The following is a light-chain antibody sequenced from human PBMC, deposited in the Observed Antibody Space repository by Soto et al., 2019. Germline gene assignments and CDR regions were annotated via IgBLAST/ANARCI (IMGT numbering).Light chain of an antibody. Sequence: FVMTQTPPSSPVTLGQPASIXXRSXQSLVHGDGNTYLSWLQQRPGQPPRXXIYEISMRSSGVPDRFSGRGAGTDFTLKISRVEAEDVGVYFCMQATQLPWTFGQGTKVDIK. CDR3: MQATQLPWT. J-gene: IGKJ1*01. CDR1: QSLVHGDGNTY. V-gene: IGKV2-24*01. CDR2: EIS.